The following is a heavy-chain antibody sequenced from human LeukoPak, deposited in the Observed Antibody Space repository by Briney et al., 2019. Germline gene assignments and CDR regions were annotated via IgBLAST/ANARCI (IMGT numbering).Heavy chain of an antibody. D-gene: IGHD4-23*01. J-gene: IGHJ4*02. V-gene: IGHV3-64D*09. Sequence: SGGSLRLSCAASGFTFKIYSMHWVRQAPGKGLEYVSAINTDGNTTYYADSVKGRFTISRDNSKNTLYLQMSSMRTEDTAVYYCVKGMTTVATVLDFWGQGTLVTVPS. CDR1: GFTFKIYS. CDR3: VKGMTTVATVLDF. CDR2: INTDGNTT.